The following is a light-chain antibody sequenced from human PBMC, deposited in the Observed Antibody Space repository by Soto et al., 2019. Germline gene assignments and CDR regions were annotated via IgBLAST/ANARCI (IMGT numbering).Light chain of an antibody. CDR1: SSDVGGYNY. Sequence: QSALTQPRSVSGSPGQSVTISCTGTSSDVGGYNYVSWYQQHPGKAPKLMIYDVSKRPSGVPDRFSGSKSGNTASLTISGLQAEDEADYYCCSYAGSYTLVVFGGGTKRTVL. J-gene: IGLJ2*01. V-gene: IGLV2-11*01. CDR3: CSYAGSYTLVV. CDR2: DVS.